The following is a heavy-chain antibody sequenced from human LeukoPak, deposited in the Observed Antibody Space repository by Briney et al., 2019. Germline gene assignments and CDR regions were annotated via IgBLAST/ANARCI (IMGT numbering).Heavy chain of an antibody. CDR1: GYTFTGYY. D-gene: IGHD2-8*01. V-gene: IGHV1-2*06. CDR2: INPNSGDT. J-gene: IGHJ6*03. Sequence: ASVKVSCKASGYTFTGYYIHWVRQAPGQGLEWLGRINPNSGDTNYAQNLHGRVTMTRDTSITTAYMELNSLTSDDTAVYFCARSAEHCNNGVCFTDYYMGVWGKGTTVTVSS. CDR3: ARSAEHCNNGVCFTDYYMGV.